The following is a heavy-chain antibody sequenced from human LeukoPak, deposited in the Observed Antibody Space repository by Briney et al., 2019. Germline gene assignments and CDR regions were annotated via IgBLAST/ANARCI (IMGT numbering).Heavy chain of an antibody. D-gene: IGHD6-13*01. J-gene: IGHJ4*02. CDR2: IKSKTDGGTT. V-gene: IGHV3-15*01. CDR3: TTSTAYSTSWSDY. Sequence: KTGGSLRLSCAASGFTFSNAWMSWVRQAPGKGLEWIGRIKSKTDGGTTDYAAPVKGRFTISRDDSKNTLYLQMNSLKTEDTAVYYCTTSTAYSTSWSDYWGQGTLVTVSS. CDR1: GFTFSNAW.